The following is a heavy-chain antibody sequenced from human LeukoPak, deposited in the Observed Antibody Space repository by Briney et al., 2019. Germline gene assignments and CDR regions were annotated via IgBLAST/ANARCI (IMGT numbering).Heavy chain of an antibody. CDR1: GYTFTSYD. CDR3: ARSTDVVVVPAALDP. CDR2: INPNSGTT. J-gene: IGHJ5*02. D-gene: IGHD2-2*01. V-gene: IGHV1-8*03. Sequence: VASVKVSCKASGYTFTSYDINWVRQATGQGLEWMGWINPNSGTTGYAQKFQGRVTFTKNTSINTAYMELSSLRSEDTAVYYCARSTDVVVVPAALDPWGQGTLVTVSS.